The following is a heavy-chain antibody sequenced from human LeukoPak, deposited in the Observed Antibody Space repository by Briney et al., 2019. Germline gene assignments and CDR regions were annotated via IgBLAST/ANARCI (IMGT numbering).Heavy chain of an antibody. V-gene: IGHV4-39*07. CDR1: GGSISSSPYY. D-gene: IGHD6-13*01. CDR2: IYYSGST. Sequence: SETLSLTCTVSGGSISSSPYYWGWIRQPPGKGLEWIGSIYYSGSTYYNPSLKSRVTISVDTSKNQFSLKLSSVTAADTAVYYCGREQLVLSGGFDYWGQGTLVTVSS. CDR3: GREQLVLSGGFDY. J-gene: IGHJ4*02.